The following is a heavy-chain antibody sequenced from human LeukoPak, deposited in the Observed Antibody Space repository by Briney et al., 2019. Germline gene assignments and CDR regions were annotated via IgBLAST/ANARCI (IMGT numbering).Heavy chain of an antibody. Sequence: PGGSLRLSCAASGFTFEDYAMHWVRQAPGKGLEWGSGINWNSGSIGYADSVKGRFTISRDNVMNSLYLQMNSLRPEDTALYYCVKDIRYPYRPEGPFDPWGEGTLVTVSS. D-gene: IGHD1-14*01. CDR1: GFTFEDYA. CDR3: VKDIRYPYRPEGPFDP. CDR2: INWNSGSI. J-gene: IGHJ5*02. V-gene: IGHV3-9*01.